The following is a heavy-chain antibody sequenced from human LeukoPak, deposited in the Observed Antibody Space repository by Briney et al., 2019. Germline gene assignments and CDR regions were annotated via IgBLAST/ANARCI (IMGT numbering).Heavy chain of an antibody. V-gene: IGHV3-7*05. CDR3: ARVTGGYSYGLVY. J-gene: IGHJ4*02. D-gene: IGHD5-18*01. CDR2: IKQDGSQK. Sequence: GGSLRLSCAVSGFTFSSYWMNWVRQAPGKGLEWVANIKQDGSQKYYVDSVRGRFTISRDNAKNSLYLQLNSLRAEDTAVYYCARVTGGYSYGLVYWGQGTLVTVSS. CDR1: GFTFSSYW.